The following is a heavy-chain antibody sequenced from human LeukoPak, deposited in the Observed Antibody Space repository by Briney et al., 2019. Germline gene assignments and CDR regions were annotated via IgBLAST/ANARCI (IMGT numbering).Heavy chain of an antibody. V-gene: IGHV1-2*02. CDR1: GYTFTGYY. D-gene: IGHD1-26*01. CDR3: ARSQWDIVGATRGFDP. Sequence: ASVKVSCKASGYTFTGYYMHCVRQAPGQGLEWMGWINPNSGGTNYAQKFQGRVTMTRDTSISTAYMELSRLRSDDTAVYYCARSQWDIVGATRGFDPWGQGTLVTVSS. J-gene: IGHJ5*02. CDR2: INPNSGGT.